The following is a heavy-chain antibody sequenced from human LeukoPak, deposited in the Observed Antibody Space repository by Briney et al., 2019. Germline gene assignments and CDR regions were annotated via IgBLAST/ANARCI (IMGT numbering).Heavy chain of an antibody. D-gene: IGHD4-17*01. CDR3: ARERYGEQCFDY. CDR1: GFTFSSYA. CDR2: ISYDGSNK. V-gene: IGHV3-30-3*01. J-gene: IGHJ4*02. Sequence: GGSLRLSCAASGFTFSSYAMHWVRQAPGKGLEWVAVISYDGSNKYYADSVKGRFTISRDNSKNTLYLQMNSLRAEDTAVYYCARERYGEQCFDYWGQGTLVTVSS.